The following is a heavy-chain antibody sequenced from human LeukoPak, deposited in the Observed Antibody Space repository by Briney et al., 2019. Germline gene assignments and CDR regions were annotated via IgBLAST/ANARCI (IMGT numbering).Heavy chain of an antibody. CDR2: IHTSGGT. Sequence: SETLSLTCTVSGGSISSSHWSWIRQPPGKGLEWIGNIHTSGGTNYSPSLKSRVTISADTSRNQFSLKLSSVTAADTAVYYCARGTSKVVTPNYYYYYCMDVWGKGTTVTVSS. V-gene: IGHV4-4*09. CDR3: ARGTSKVVTPNYYYYYCMDV. CDR1: GGSISSSH. D-gene: IGHD4-23*01. J-gene: IGHJ6*03.